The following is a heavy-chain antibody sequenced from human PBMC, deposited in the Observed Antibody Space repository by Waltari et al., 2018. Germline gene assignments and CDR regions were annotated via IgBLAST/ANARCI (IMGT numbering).Heavy chain of an antibody. J-gene: IGHJ4*02. V-gene: IGHV4-38-2*01. CDR3: ARQGVGLTTVTTSDY. CDR1: GYSISSGYY. CDR2: LYHRGST. D-gene: IGHD4-17*01. Sequence: QVQLQESGPGLVKPSDTLSLTCAVSGYSISSGYYWCWLRPPPGKGLEWIGSLYHRGSTYYNPSLKSRVTISVDTSKNQFSRKLSSVTAADTAVYYGARQGVGLTTVTTSDYWGQGTLVTVSS.